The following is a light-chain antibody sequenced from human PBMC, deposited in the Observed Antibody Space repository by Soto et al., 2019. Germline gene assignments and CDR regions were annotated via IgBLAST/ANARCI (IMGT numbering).Light chain of an antibody. CDR1: QIISGW. Sequence: DMEMTRSPATGSASVGNRVNITCRASQIISGWLAWYQRKPGEAPKLLIFDASSLESGVPSKFSRRGSGTECTLTLIGLQPDDFAPYFWQQYNSYPTFGQGTKVDIK. CDR2: DAS. V-gene: IGKV1-5*01. CDR3: QQYNSYPT. J-gene: IGKJ1*01.